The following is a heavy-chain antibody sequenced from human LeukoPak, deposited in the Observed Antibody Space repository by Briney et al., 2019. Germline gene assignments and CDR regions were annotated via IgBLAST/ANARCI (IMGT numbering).Heavy chain of an antibody. CDR1: GFAFSSYA. Sequence: QAGGSLRLSCTGSGFAFSSYAIHWVRQAPGKGLEWVGVISDDGSKTYYAGSVKGRFTISRDNSKNTLFLQTNSLRPEDTAVYYCAREKIAATGTGWFDPWGQGTLVTVSS. CDR3: AREKIAATGTGWFDP. D-gene: IGHD6-13*01. J-gene: IGHJ5*02. CDR2: ISDDGSKT. V-gene: IGHV3-30-3*01.